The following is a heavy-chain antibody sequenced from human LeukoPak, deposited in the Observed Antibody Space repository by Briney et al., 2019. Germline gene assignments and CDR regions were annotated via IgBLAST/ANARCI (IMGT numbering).Heavy chain of an antibody. CDR1: RYTFTGYY. J-gene: IGHJ4*02. V-gene: IGHV1-2*02. CDR2: INPNGGGT. Sequence: GASVTVSYMASRYTFTGYYIHWLRQAPGQGLEWMGWINPNGGGTKYAQMSQSTVTVTGDTSSNTAYAELSRLKSDDTADYFCARDPYYTNSFDYWGQGTLVTVSS. CDR3: ARDPYYTNSFDY. D-gene: IGHD1-26*01.